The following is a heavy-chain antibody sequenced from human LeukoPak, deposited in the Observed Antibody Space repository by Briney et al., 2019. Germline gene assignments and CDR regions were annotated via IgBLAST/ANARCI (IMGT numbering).Heavy chain of an antibody. Sequence: VASVKVSCKASGYTFTGYYMHWVRQAPGQGLEWMGWINPSSGGTNYAQKFQGRVTMTRDTSISTAYMELSRLRSDDTAVYYCARDWEGLGEYWYFDLWGRGTLVTVSS. CDR2: INPSSGGT. V-gene: IGHV1-2*02. D-gene: IGHD1-26*01. CDR1: GYTFTGYY. CDR3: ARDWEGLGEYWYFDL. J-gene: IGHJ2*01.